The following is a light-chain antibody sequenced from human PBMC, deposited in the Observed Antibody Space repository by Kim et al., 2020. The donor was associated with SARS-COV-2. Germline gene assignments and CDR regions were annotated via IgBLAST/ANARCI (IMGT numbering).Light chain of an antibody. CDR3: QVWDSSSVV. CDR1: NIGSKS. CDR2: YDS. V-gene: IGLV3-21*04. Sequence: SYELTQPPSVSVAPGKTARITCGGNNIGSKSVHWYQQKPGQAPVLVIYYDSDRPSGIPERFSGSNSGNTATLTISRVEAGDEADYYWQVWDSSSVVFGGG. J-gene: IGLJ2*01.